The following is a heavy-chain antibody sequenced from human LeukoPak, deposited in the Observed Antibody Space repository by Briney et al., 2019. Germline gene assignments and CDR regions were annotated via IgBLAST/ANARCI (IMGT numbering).Heavy chain of an antibody. CDR2: IIPIFGTA. V-gene: IGHV1-69*05. J-gene: IGHJ4*02. CDR1: GGTFSSYA. CDR3: ARDNYYDSSGYFDY. Sequence: SVKVSCKGSGGTFSSYAISWVRQAPGQGLEWMGRIIPIFGTANYAQKFQGRVTITTDESTSTAYMELSSLRSEDTAVYYCARDNYYDSSGYFDYWGQGTLVTVSS. D-gene: IGHD3-22*01.